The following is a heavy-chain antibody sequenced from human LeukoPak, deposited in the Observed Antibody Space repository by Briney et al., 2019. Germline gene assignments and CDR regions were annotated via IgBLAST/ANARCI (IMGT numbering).Heavy chain of an antibody. D-gene: IGHD2-15*01. CDR3: ARAQVVVVAARWFDP. J-gene: IGHJ5*02. Sequence: ASVKVSCKASGYTFTGYYIHWVRQAPGQGLEWMGWINPNINGTNYAQKFQGRATMTGDTSISTAYMELSRLRSDDTAVYYCARAQVVVVAARWFDPWGQGTLVTVSS. CDR1: GYTFTGYY. V-gene: IGHV1-2*02. CDR2: INPNINGT.